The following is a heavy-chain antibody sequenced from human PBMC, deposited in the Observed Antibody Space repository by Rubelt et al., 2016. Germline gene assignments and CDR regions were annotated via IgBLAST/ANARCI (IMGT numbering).Heavy chain of an antibody. J-gene: IGHJ4*02. Sequence: EVQLVESGGGLVQPGGSLRLSCAASGFTFSSYAMSWVRQAPGKGLEWVSAISGSGGSTYYADSVKGRFTISRDNSKSTLYLQMNSLRAEGTAVYYCANRGFVGATPGRYLDCWGQGTLVTVSS. CDR3: ANRGFVGATPGRYLDC. V-gene: IGHV3-23*04. CDR1: GFTFSSYA. CDR2: ISGSGGST. D-gene: IGHD1-26*01.